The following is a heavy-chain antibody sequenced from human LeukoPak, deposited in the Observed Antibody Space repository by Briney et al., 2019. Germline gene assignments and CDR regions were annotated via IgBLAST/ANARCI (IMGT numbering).Heavy chain of an antibody. Sequence: GESLKISCKGSGYSFTSYWISWVRQMPGKGLEWMGRIDPSDSYTNYSPSFQGHVTISADKSISTAYLKWSSLKASDTAMYYCARHVYYYGSGSYFLVYYYGMDVWGKGTTVTVSS. CDR2: IDPSDSYT. D-gene: IGHD3-10*01. J-gene: IGHJ6*04. CDR3: ARHVYYYGSGSYFLVYYYGMDV. V-gene: IGHV5-10-1*01. CDR1: GYSFTSYW.